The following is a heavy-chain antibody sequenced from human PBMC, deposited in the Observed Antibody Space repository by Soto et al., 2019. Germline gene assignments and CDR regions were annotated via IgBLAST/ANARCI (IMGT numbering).Heavy chain of an antibody. CDR1: GYTFTSYG. V-gene: IGHV1-18*01. Sequence: ASVKVSCKASGYTFTSYGISWVRQAPGQGLEWMGWISAYNGNTNYAQKLQGRVTMTTDTSTSTAHMELRSLRSDDTAVYYCARDFSSGWPVDFQHWGQGTLVTSPQ. J-gene: IGHJ1*01. CDR2: ISAYNGNT. D-gene: IGHD6-19*01. CDR3: ARDFSSGWPVDFQH.